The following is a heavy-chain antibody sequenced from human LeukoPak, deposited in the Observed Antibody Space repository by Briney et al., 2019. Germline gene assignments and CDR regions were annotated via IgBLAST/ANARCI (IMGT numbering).Heavy chain of an antibody. J-gene: IGHJ3*02. Sequence: GGSLRLSCAASGFTFSSYSMNWVRQAPGKGLEWVSSISSSSSYIYYADSVKGRFTISRDNAKNSLYLQMNSLRAEDTAVYYCAREVSRMAEPGAFDIWGQGTMVTVSS. D-gene: IGHD5-24*01. CDR3: AREVSRMAEPGAFDI. CDR2: ISSSSSYI. CDR1: GFTFSSYS. V-gene: IGHV3-21*01.